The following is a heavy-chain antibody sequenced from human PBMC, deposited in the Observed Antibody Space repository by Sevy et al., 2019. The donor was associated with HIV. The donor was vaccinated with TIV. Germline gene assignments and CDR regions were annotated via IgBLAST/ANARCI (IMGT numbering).Heavy chain of an antibody. D-gene: IGHD2-2*01. CDR3: AGDSCKSTSCQNWGYYGMDV. Sequence: SETLSLTCTVSGGSISGDVDFWTWIRQHPGKGLEWIGYIHYSRGTDYNPSLKSRVTISVDTSKNQISLNMMSVTAADTAVYYCAGDSCKSTSCQNWGYYGMDVWGQGTTVTVSS. CDR1: GGSISGDVDF. J-gene: IGHJ6*02. CDR2: IHYSRGT. V-gene: IGHV4-31*03.